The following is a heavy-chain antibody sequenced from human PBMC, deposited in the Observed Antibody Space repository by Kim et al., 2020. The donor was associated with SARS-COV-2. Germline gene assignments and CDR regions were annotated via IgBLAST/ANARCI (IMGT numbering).Heavy chain of an antibody. Sequence: SETLSLTCTVSGGSISSYYWSWIRQPPGKGLEWIGYIYYSGSTNYNPSLKSRVTISVDTSKNQFSLKLSSVTAADTAVYYCASPGEGGWFDPWGQGTLVTVSS. CDR2: IYYSGST. V-gene: IGHV4-59*13. D-gene: IGHD3-16*01. CDR3: ASPGEGGWFDP. CDR1: GGSISSYY. J-gene: IGHJ5*02.